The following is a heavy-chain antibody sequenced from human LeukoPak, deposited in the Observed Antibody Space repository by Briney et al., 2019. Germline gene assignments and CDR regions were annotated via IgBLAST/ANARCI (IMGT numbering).Heavy chain of an antibody. J-gene: IGHJ6*03. CDR2: ISGSGGST. CDR1: GFTFSSYA. Sequence: GRSLRLSCAASGFTFSSYAMSWVRQAPGKGLEWVSVISGSGGSTNYADSVKGRFTISKDNSKNTLYLQMNSLRAEDTAVYYCTKVSTGYYYMDVWGKGTTVTVSS. V-gene: IGHV3-23*01. CDR3: TKVSTGYYYMDV.